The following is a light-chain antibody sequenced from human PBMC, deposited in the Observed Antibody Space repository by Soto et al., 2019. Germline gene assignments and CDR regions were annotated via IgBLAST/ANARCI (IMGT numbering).Light chain of an antibody. Sequence: DIQMTQSPSSLSASVGGRVSITCRASQGISSWVAWYQQRPGKGPESLIFAASSLQSGVSSRFSGSGSGTDFTLTINNLQPEDSATYYCQQYLTYPLSFGGGTKVEI. V-gene: IGKV1D-16*01. CDR2: AAS. J-gene: IGKJ4*01. CDR1: QGISSW. CDR3: QQYLTYPLS.